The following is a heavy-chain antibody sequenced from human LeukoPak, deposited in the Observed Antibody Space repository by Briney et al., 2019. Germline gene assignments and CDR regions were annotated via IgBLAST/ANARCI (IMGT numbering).Heavy chain of an antibody. Sequence: PGGSLRLSCAVSGITVSKYWMHWVRQVPGKGLVWVSRIHSDGSTTDYADSVKGRFTITRDNSKNTLYLQMNSLRAEDTAVYYCAKDIFHEEVVVIFFYWGQGTLVTVSS. D-gene: IGHD3-22*01. CDR2: IHSDGSTT. CDR1: GITVSKYW. CDR3: AKDIFHEEVVVIFFY. V-gene: IGHV3-74*01. J-gene: IGHJ4*02.